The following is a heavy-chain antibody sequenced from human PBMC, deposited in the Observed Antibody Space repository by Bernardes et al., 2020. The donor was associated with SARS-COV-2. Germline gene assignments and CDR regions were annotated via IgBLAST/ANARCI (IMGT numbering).Heavy chain of an antibody. CDR1: GLTVSDNY. Sequence: GGSLRLSCAASGLTVSDNYMTWVRQAPGKGLEWVALMYSGGSTYYADSVKGRFTVSRDNSKNTLYLQMNSLRAEDTAVYYCARPGYGIATPYYFDYWGQGTLVTVSS. J-gene: IGHJ4*02. CDR2: MYSGGST. D-gene: IGHD5-12*01. CDR3: ARPGYGIATPYYFDY. V-gene: IGHV3-66*04.